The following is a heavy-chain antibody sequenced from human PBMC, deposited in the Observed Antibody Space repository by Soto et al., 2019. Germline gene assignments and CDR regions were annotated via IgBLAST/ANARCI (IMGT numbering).Heavy chain of an antibody. Sequence: EEQLVESGGGLVQPGGSLGLSCAASGFSISTFWMTWVRQAPGKGLEWVASIKQDGSDKKYVDSVEGRFAISRDNGRNSLDLQMHSLRADDTAVYYCARASYCSAGSCYRGGAFDIWGQGTMVTVSS. D-gene: IGHD2-15*01. J-gene: IGHJ3*02. CDR1: GFSISTFW. CDR3: ARASYCSAGSCYRGGAFDI. CDR2: IKQDGSDK. V-gene: IGHV3-7*01.